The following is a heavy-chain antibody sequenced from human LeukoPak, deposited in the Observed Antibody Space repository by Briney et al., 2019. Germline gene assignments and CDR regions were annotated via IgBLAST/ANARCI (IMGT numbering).Heavy chain of an antibody. J-gene: IGHJ3*02. V-gene: IGHV3-9*03. CDR1: GFTFNSYA. CDR2: ISWNSGSI. D-gene: IGHD3-10*01. Sequence: PGGSLRLSCAASGFTFNSYAMHWVRQAPGKGLEWVSGISWNSGSIGYADSVKGRFTISRDNAKNSLYLQMNSLRAEDMALYYCAKDIAPGGGDDAFDIWGQGTMVTVSS. CDR3: AKDIAPGGGDDAFDI.